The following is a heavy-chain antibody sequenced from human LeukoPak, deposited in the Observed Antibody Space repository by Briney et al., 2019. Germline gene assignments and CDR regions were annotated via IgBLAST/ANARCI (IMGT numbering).Heavy chain of an antibody. J-gene: IGHJ5*02. Sequence: GGSLRLSCAASGFTFSTYGMHWVRQAPGKGLEWVAVISYDGSNKNYVDSVKGRFTISRDNSKNTLYLQMNSLRAEDTAVYYCANLLGGFDPWGQGTLVTVSS. CDR2: ISYDGSNK. CDR1: GFTFSTYG. V-gene: IGHV3-30*18. CDR3: ANLLGGFDP.